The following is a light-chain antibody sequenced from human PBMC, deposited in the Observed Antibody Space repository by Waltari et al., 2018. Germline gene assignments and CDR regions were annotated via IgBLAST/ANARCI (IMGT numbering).Light chain of an antibody. J-gene: IGLJ3*02. V-gene: IGLV4-69*01. CDR2: VNRDGSH. CDR3: QAGGHGNWV. Sequence: QLVLTQSPSASASLGASVKFTCTLSSGPSGTAIAWHQQQAEKGPRFLMKVNRDGSHREGGGGPDRFSGASSGAERYLTISRLQAEDGADYYCQAGGHGNWVFGGGTKLTVL. CDR1: SGPSGTA.